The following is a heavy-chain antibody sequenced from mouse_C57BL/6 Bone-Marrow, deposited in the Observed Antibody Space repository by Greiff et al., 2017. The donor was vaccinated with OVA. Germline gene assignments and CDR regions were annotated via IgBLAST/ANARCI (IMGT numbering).Heavy chain of an antibody. CDR1: EYEFPSHD. V-gene: IGHV5-2*01. Sequence: DVHLVESGGGLVQPGESLKLSCESNEYEFPSHDMSWVRKTPEKRLELVAAINSDGGSTYYPDTMERRFIISRDNTKKTLYLQMSSLRSEDTALYYCARHGDNGELPDAMDYWGQGTSVTVSS. D-gene: IGHD2-1*01. J-gene: IGHJ4*01. CDR2: INSDGGST. CDR3: ARHGDNGELPDAMDY.